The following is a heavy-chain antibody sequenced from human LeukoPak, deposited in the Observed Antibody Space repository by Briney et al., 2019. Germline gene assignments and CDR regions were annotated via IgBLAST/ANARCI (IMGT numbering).Heavy chain of an antibody. CDR2: INHSGST. J-gene: IGHJ3*02. Sequence: SETLSLTCGVSGGSFSAYYWSWIRQPPGKGLELIGEINHSGSTNYNPSLKSRVTISVDTSKNQFSLKLSSVTAADTAVYYCARVSGASHAFDIWGQGTMVTVSS. V-gene: IGHV4-34*01. D-gene: IGHD3-10*01. CDR1: GGSFSAYY. CDR3: ARVSGASHAFDI.